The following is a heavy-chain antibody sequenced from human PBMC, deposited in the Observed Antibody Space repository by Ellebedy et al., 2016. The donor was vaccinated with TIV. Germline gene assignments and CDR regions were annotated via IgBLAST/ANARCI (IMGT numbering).Heavy chain of an antibody. Sequence: AASVTVSCKASVYTFTNYYMNWVRQAPGQGLEWMGIINHGGGGTSYAQKFQGRVTMTRDTSTSTVYMELSSLSSEDTALYYCARAPLSGVFYGMDVWGQGTTVTVSS. J-gene: IGHJ6*02. D-gene: IGHD3-16*02. CDR3: ARAPLSGVFYGMDV. V-gene: IGHV1-46*01. CDR1: VYTFTNYY. CDR2: INHGGGGT.